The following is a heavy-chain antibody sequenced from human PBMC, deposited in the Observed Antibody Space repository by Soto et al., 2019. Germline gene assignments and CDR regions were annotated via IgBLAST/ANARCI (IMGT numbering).Heavy chain of an antibody. CDR2: VKSKTHGGTT. CDR3: VSYRHPDRRYIHAFSGRRASDL. J-gene: IGHJ2*01. D-gene: IGHD3-10*01. Sequence: PGGSLRLSCAASGFTFSNAWINWVRQAPGKGLEWVGRVKSKTHGGTTDYADPVKGRFAVSRDNSQNMLFLQMNSLGVEDAAVYYCVSYRHPDRRYIHAFSGRRASDL. V-gene: IGHV3-15*07. CDR1: GFTFSNAW.